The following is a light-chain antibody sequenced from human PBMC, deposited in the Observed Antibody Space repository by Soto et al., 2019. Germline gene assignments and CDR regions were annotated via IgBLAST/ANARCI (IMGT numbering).Light chain of an antibody. CDR3: ATRDNSLKTGV. J-gene: IGLJ3*02. Sequence: QSVLTQPPSVSAAPGQKVTISCSGSSSNIGNNYVSWYKHFPGTAPKLLIYDNSKRPSGTPDRFSGSKSGTSATLGITGLQTGDEADYYCATRDNSLKTGVFGGGTKLTVL. CDR2: DNS. V-gene: IGLV1-51*01. CDR1: SSNIGNNY.